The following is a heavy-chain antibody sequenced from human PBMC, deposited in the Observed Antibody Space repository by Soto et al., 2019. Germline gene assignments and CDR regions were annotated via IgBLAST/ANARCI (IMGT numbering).Heavy chain of an antibody. CDR2: IWYDGSNK. V-gene: IGHV3-33*01. Sequence: GGSLRLSCAASGFTFSSYGMHWVRQAPGKGLEWVAVIWYDGSNKYYADSVKGRFTISRDNSKNTLYLQMNSLRAEDTAVYYCARDPVTYSSSWYYFDYWGQGTLVTVSS. J-gene: IGHJ4*02. D-gene: IGHD6-13*01. CDR1: GFTFSSYG. CDR3: ARDPVTYSSSWYYFDY.